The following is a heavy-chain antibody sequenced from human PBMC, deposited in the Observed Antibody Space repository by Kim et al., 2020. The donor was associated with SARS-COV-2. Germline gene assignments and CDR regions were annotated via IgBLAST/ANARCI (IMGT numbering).Heavy chain of an antibody. Sequence: GGSLRLSCAASGFTFSSYAMHWVRQAPGKGLEWVAVISYDGSNKYYADSVKGRFTISRDNSKNTLYLQMNSLRAEDTAVYYCARGARSGYDSGAPAFDIWGQGTMVTVSS. V-gene: IGHV3-30*04. D-gene: IGHD5-12*01. CDR1: GFTFSSYA. J-gene: IGHJ3*02. CDR3: ARGARSGYDSGAPAFDI. CDR2: ISYDGSNK.